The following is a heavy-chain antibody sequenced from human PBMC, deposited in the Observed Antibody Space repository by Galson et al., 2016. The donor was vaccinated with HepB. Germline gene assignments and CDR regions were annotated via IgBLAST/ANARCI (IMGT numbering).Heavy chain of an antibody. CDR1: GSSIGSNNW. Sequence: SETLSLTCAVSGSSIGSNNWWSWVRQPPGKGLEWTGEIYDSGITNYNPSLKSRVTISVDKSKNQFSLNLNSVAAADTAVYYCARRVPHCSSTSCLLDFWGQGTLVTVSS. CDR2: IYDSGIT. J-gene: IGHJ4*02. CDR3: ARRVPHCSSTSCLLDF. D-gene: IGHD2-2*01. V-gene: IGHV4-4*02.